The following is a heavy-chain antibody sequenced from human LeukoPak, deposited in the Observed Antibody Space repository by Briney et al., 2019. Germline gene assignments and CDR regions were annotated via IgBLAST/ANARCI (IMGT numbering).Heavy chain of an antibody. Sequence: SETLSLTCTVSGGSISSSSYYWGWLRQPPGKGLEWIVSIDYSGSTYYNPSLKSRFTISVDTSKNQFSLKLSSVTAADTAVYYCAREDSGSYYNYYYFYMDVWGKGTTVTISS. CDR2: IDYSGST. D-gene: IGHD3-10*01. V-gene: IGHV4-39*07. J-gene: IGHJ6*03. CDR1: GGSISSSSYY. CDR3: AREDSGSYYNYYYFYMDV.